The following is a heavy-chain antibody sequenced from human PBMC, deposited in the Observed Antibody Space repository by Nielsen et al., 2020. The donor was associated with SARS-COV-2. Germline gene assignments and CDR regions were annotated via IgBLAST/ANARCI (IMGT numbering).Heavy chain of an antibody. Sequence: SLKISCAASGFTFDDYAMHWVRQAPGKGLEWVSGISWNSGSIGYADSVKGRFTISRDNAKNSLYLQMNSLRAEDTALYYCAKEGGSSGLTEPFDYWGQGTLVTVSS. CDR3: AKEGGSSGLTEPFDY. J-gene: IGHJ4*02. CDR1: GFTFDDYA. CDR2: ISWNSGSI. D-gene: IGHD6-19*01. V-gene: IGHV3-9*01.